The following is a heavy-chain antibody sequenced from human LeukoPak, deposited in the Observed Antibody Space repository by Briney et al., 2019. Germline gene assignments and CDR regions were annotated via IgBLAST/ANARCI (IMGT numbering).Heavy chain of an antibody. V-gene: IGHV3-23*01. CDR1: GFTFSSYA. CDR2: ISGSGGST. D-gene: IGHD5-18*01. J-gene: IGHJ4*02. CDR3: ARHSEGSYGWFDY. Sequence: GGSLRLSCAASGFTFSSYAMSWVRQAPGKGLEWVSAISGSGGSTYYADSVKGRFTISRDNSKNTLYLQMNSLRAEDTAVYYCARHSEGSYGWFDYWGQGTLVTVSS.